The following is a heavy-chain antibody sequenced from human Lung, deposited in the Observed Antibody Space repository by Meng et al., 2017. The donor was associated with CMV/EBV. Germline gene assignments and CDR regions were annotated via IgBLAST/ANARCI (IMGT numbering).Heavy chain of an antibody. Sequence: GGSLRLSCAASGFTFSRYWMGWVRQVPGKGLEWVANIKQDGSEKYYVDSVKGRFTIARDNSKNSLYLQMNSLGADDTAVYYCVKGGTQDLDYWGQGTLVTVSS. CDR3: VKGGTQDLDY. CDR2: IKQDGSEK. CDR1: GFTFSRYW. J-gene: IGHJ4*02. V-gene: IGHV3-7*01. D-gene: IGHD1-26*01.